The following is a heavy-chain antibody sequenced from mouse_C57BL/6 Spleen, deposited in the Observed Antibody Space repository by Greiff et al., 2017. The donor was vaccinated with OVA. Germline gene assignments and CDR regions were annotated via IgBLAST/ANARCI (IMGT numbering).Heavy chain of an antibody. CDR2: ISDGGSYT. V-gene: IGHV5-4*03. Sequence: EVMLVESGGGLVKPGGSLKLSCAASGFTFSSYAMSWVRQTPEKRLEWVATISDGGSYTYYPDNVKGRVTISRDNAKNNLYLQRSHLKSEDTAMYYCARLGDGYFYAMDYWGQGTSVTVSS. J-gene: IGHJ4*01. CDR3: ARLGDGYFYAMDY. CDR1: GFTFSSYA. D-gene: IGHD2-3*01.